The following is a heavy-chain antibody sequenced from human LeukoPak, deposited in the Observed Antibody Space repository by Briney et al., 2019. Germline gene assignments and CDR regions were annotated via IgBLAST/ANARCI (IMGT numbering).Heavy chain of an antibody. CDR3: ARVVTIVAVPAAMDV. CDR1: GGSFSGYY. Sequence: SETLSLTCAVYGGSFSGYYWSWIRQPPGKGLEWIGEINHSGSTNYNPSLKSRVTISVDTSKNQFSLKLSSVTAADTAVYYCARVVTIVAVPAAMDVWGQGTTATVSS. V-gene: IGHV4-34*01. J-gene: IGHJ6*02. CDR2: INHSGST. D-gene: IGHD2-2*01.